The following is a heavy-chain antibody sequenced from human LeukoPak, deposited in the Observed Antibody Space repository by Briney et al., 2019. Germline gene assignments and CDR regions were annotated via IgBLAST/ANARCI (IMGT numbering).Heavy chain of an antibody. CDR3: SRQVDSVHDY. D-gene: IGHD5-12*01. CDR1: GFTFSGSH. CDR2: IRSKADNYAT. J-gene: IGHJ4*02. V-gene: IGHV3-73*01. Sequence: GGSLRLSCAASGFTFSGSHMHWVRPPSGKGLEWVGHIRSKADNYATAYGASVTGRFTISRDDSKNMAYLQMDSLKTEDTAIYYCSRQVDSVHDYWGRGILVTVSS.